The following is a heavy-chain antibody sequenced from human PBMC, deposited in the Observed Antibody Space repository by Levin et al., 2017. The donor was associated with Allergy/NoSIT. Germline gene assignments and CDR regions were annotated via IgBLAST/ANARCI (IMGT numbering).Heavy chain of an antibody. CDR2: ISHSGIT. CDR3: ARVPMGFKNSFAH. CDR1: GGSFSGY. D-gene: IGHD1-26*01. J-gene: IGHJ5*02. Sequence: SETLSLTCGVYGGSFSGYWSWIRQPPGKGLAWIGEISHSGITNYNPSLESRVTMSVDTSKNQFSLKLSSVTAADTAIYYCARVPMGFKNSFAHWGQGTLVTVSS. V-gene: IGHV4-34*01.